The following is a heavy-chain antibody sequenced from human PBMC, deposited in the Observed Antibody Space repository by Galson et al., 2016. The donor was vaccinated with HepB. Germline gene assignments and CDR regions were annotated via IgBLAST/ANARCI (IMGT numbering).Heavy chain of an antibody. CDR2: IYPGNSQT. Sequence: QSGAEVKKPGESLKISCKAPGYSFTVFWIGWVRQMPGKGLELMGIIYPGNSQTIYNPTFQGQVTISADKSITTAYLQWNTLKASDTAMYYCAAQGGTSFDYWGQGTLVTVSS. J-gene: IGHJ4*02. CDR1: GYSFTVFW. D-gene: IGHD2-2*01. V-gene: IGHV5-51*01. CDR3: AAQGGTSFDY.